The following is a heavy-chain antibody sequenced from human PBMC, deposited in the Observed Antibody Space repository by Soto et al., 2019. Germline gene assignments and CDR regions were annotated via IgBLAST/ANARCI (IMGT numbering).Heavy chain of an antibody. D-gene: IGHD1-7*01. CDR1: GGCISSGGYA. CDR2: IYHSGYT. V-gene: IGHV4-30-2*01. J-gene: IGHJ5*02. CDR3: ARDCLKGNYFDP. Sequence: SETVSLTCAVSGGCISSGGYAWNWIRQPPGKGLEWIGYIYHSGYTSYNPSLKNRVTISVDKSKNQFSLTLSFVTAADTAVYYCARDCLKGNYFDPWGQGTLVTGSS.